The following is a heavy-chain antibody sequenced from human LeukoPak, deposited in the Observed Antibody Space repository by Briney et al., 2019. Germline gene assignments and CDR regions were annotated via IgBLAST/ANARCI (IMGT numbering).Heavy chain of an antibody. Sequence: NTGGSLRLSCAASGFTFSDYYMSWIRQAPGKGLEWVSNISSSSSYTNYADSVKGRFTISRDNAKNSLYLQMNSLRAEDTAVYYCARAQTDYYGSGRYFDFWGQGTLVTVSS. D-gene: IGHD3-10*01. CDR1: GFTFSDYY. CDR3: ARAQTDYYGSGRYFDF. V-gene: IGHV3-11*05. CDR2: ISSSSSYT. J-gene: IGHJ4*02.